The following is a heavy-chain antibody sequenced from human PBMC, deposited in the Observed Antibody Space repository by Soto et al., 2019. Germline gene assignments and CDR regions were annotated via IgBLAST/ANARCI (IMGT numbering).Heavy chain of an antibody. CDR1: GGSISSGGYY. Sequence: TLSLTCTVSGGSISSGGYYWSWIRQHPGKGLEWIGYIYYSGSTYYNPSLKSRVTISVDTSKNQFSLKLSSVTAADTAVYYCARDPQYCSSTSCYDYGMDVWGQGTTVTVSS. CDR2: IYYSGST. V-gene: IGHV4-31*03. J-gene: IGHJ6*02. CDR3: ARDPQYCSSTSCYDYGMDV. D-gene: IGHD2-2*01.